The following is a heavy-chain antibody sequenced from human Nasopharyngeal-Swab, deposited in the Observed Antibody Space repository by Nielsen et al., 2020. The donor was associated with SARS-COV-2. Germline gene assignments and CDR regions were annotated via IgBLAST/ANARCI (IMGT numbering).Heavy chain of an antibody. J-gene: IGHJ4*02. D-gene: IGHD4-17*01. CDR2: ISGLGGST. Sequence: GESLKISCAASGFTFRNYAMSWVRQAPGKGLEWISAISGLGGSTYYADSVKGRFTISRDNSKNTLYLQMNSLRAKDTAVYFCARTTVTTDPGDYWGQGTLVTVSS. V-gene: IGHV3-23*01. CDR3: ARTTVTTDPGDY. CDR1: GFTFRNYA.